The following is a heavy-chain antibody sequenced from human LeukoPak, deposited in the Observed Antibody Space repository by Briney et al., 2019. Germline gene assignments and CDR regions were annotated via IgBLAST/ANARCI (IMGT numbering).Heavy chain of an antibody. J-gene: IGHJ4*02. V-gene: IGHV4-59*01. CDR3: ARGQGYCSTTSCYVFDF. CDR2: IYYSGST. D-gene: IGHD2-2*01. Sequence: PSETLSLTCTVSGGSINSYYWSWIRQPPGKGLEWIGYIYYSGSTNYNPSLKSRATLSVDSSQNQFSLKLTSVTAADTAVYYCARGQGYCSTTSCYVFDFWGQGALLTVSS. CDR1: GGSINSYY.